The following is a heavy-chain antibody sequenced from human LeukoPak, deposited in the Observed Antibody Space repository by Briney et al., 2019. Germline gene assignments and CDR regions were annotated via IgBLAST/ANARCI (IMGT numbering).Heavy chain of an antibody. Sequence: ASVKVSCTASGYTFTSYGISWVRQAPGQGLEWMGWISAYNGNTNYAQKLQGRVTMTTDTSTSTAYMGLRSLRSDDTAVYYCARELFPARGYSYGTGANFDYWGQGTLVTVSS. CDR1: GYTFTSYG. CDR3: ARELFPARGYSYGTGANFDY. CDR2: ISAYNGNT. V-gene: IGHV1-18*01. J-gene: IGHJ4*02. D-gene: IGHD5-18*01.